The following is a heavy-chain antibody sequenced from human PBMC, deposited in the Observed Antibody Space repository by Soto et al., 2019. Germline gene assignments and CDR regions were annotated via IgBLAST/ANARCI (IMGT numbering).Heavy chain of an antibody. CDR3: ARERTSKGGMDV. CDR2: IISGGSRV. J-gene: IGHJ6*02. Sequence: PGGSLRLSCAASGFTFSNDWMNWVRQGPEKGLEWVSRIISGGSRVTYADSVKGRFTISRDNAKNTLYLEMDSLRAEDSGVYYCARERTSKGGMDVWGQGTTVTVSS. V-gene: IGHV3-74*01. CDR1: GFTFSNDW.